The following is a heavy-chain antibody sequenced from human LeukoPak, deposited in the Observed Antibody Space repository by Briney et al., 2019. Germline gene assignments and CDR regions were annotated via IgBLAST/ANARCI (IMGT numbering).Heavy chain of an antibody. CDR1: GFTFSSYA. J-gene: IGHJ4*02. CDR2: ISYDGSNK. CDR3: ARDSGSSWVYFDY. Sequence: EGSLRLSCAASGFTFSSYAMHWVRQAPGKGLEWVAVISYDGSNKYYADSVKGRFTISRDNSKNTLYLQMNSLRAEDTAVYYCARDSGSSWVYFDYWGQGTLVTVSS. D-gene: IGHD6-13*01. V-gene: IGHV3-30-3*01.